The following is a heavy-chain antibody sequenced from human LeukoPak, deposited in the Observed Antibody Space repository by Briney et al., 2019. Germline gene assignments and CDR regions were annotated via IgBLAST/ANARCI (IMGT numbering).Heavy chain of an antibody. CDR2: ISGSGGST. D-gene: IGHD2-2*01. Sequence: GGSLRLSCAASGFTFSSYAMSWVRQAPGKGLEWVSAISGSGGSTYYADSVKGRFTISRDNSENTLYLQMNSLRAEDTAVYYCAKDIVVVPAAPEFDYWGQGTLVTVSS. J-gene: IGHJ4*02. CDR3: AKDIVVVPAAPEFDY. CDR1: GFTFSSYA. V-gene: IGHV3-23*01.